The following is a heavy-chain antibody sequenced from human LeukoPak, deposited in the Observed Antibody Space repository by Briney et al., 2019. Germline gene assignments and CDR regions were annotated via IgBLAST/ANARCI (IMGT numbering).Heavy chain of an antibody. CDR1: GFTFSSYG. V-gene: IGHV3-33*01. J-gene: IGHJ3*02. CDR3: ARIGNGDYYDSSGYYAPTDAFDI. Sequence: GGSLRLSCAASGFTFSSYGMHWVRQAPGKGLEWVAVIWYDGSNRYYADSVKGRFTVSRDNSKNTLYLQMNSLRAEDTAVYYCARIGNGDYYDSSGYYAPTDAFDIWGQGTMVTVSS. CDR2: IWYDGSNR. D-gene: IGHD3-22*01.